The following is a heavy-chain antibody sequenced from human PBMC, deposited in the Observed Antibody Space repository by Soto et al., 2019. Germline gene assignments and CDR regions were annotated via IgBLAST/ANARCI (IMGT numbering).Heavy chain of an antibody. CDR2: FDPEDGET. CDR1: GYTLTELS. J-gene: IGHJ4*02. CDR3: ATDVLCGGDCYSSRRLDY. D-gene: IGHD2-21*02. V-gene: IGHV1-24*01. Sequence: QVQLVQSGAEVKKPGASVKVSCKVSGYTLTELSMHWVRQAPGKGLEWMGGFDPEDGETIYAQKFQGRVTMTEETATDTAYMELSSLRSEDTAVYYCATDVLCGGDCYSSRRLDYWGQGTLVTVSS.